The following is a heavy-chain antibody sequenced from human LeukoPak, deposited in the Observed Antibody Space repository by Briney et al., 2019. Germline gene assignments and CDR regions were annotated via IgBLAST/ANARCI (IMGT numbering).Heavy chain of an antibody. CDR3: ARVIMRNDVALDY. J-gene: IGHJ4*02. Sequence: GGSLRLSCAASGFTFSSYGMHWVRQAPGKGLEWVAGISYDGSSQKYADSVKGRFTISRDNPKSTLSLQINSLRTEDTAVYYCARVIMRNDVALDYWGQGTLVTVSS. CDR1: GFTFSSYG. D-gene: IGHD1-1*01. V-gene: IGHV3-30*03. CDR2: ISYDGSSQ.